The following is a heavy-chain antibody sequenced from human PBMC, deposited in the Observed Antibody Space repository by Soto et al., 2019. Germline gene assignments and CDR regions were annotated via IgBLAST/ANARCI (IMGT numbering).Heavy chain of an antibody. CDR2: ISGSGGST. CDR1: GFTFSSYA. Sequence: EVQLLESGGGLVQPGGSLRLSCAASGFTFSSYAMSWVRQAPGKGLEWVSAISGSGGSTYYADSVKGRFTISRDNSKNTLYLQMNSLRAEDTAVYYCAKEGGIVVVTAIEWYFDLWGRGTLVTVSS. D-gene: IGHD2-21*02. V-gene: IGHV3-23*01. CDR3: AKEGGIVVVTAIEWYFDL. J-gene: IGHJ2*01.